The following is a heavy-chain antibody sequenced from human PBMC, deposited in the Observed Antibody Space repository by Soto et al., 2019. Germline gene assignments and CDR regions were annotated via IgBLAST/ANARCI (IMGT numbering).Heavy chain of an antibody. CDR1: GGSISSYY. D-gene: IGHD2-2*01. CDR2: IYYSGST. CDR3: ARIVVVPAAISGDYYYYYYMDV. J-gene: IGHJ6*03. Sequence: SETLSLTCTVSGGSISSYYWSWIRQPPGKGLEWIGYIYYSGSTNYNPSLKSRVTISVDTSKNQFSLKLSSVTAADTAVYYCARIVVVPAAISGDYYYYYYMDVWGKGTTVTSP. V-gene: IGHV4-59*08.